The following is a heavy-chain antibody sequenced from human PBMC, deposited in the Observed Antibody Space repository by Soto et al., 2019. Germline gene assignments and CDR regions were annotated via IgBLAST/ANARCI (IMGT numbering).Heavy chain of an antibody. Sequence: EVQLVESGGGLVQPGRSLRLSCAASGFTFDDYAMHWVRQAPGKGLEWVSGISWNSGSIGYADSVKGRFTISRDNAKNSLYLQMNSLRAADTALYYCAKDTSGRLVGWFDPWGQGTLVTVSS. D-gene: IGHD2-15*01. J-gene: IGHJ5*02. CDR3: AKDTSGRLVGWFDP. CDR2: ISWNSGSI. V-gene: IGHV3-9*01. CDR1: GFTFDDYA.